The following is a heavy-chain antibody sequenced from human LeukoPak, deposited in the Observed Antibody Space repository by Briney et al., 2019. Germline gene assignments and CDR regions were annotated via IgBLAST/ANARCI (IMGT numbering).Heavy chain of an antibody. V-gene: IGHV4-38-2*01. CDR2: IYHSGST. D-gene: IGHD2-15*01. Sequence: PSETLSLTCAVSGYSISSGYYWGRIRQPPGKGLEWIGSIYHSGSTYYNPSLKSRVTISVDTSKNQFSLKLSSVTAADTAVYYCARCAANYYFDYWGQGTLVTVSS. CDR3: ARCAANYYFDY. J-gene: IGHJ4*02. CDR1: GYSISSGYY.